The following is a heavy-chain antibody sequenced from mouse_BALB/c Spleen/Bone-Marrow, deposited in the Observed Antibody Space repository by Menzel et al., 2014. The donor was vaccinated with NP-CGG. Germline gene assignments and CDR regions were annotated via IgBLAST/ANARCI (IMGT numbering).Heavy chain of an antibody. J-gene: IGHJ2*01. CDR3: ARYDGYFDY. CDR2: INPGSGST. D-gene: IGHD2-3*01. CDR1: GYAFTDYL. V-gene: IGHV1-54*01. Sequence: VQLQQSGAELVRPGTSVKVSCKASGYAFTDYLMEWLKQRPGQGLEWIGVINPGSGSTNYNEKFKDKATLTADKSSSTAYMQLSSLTSDDSAVYFCARYDGYFDYFGQGTIPTVSS.